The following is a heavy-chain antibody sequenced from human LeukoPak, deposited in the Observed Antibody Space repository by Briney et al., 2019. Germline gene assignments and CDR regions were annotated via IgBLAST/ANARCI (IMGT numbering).Heavy chain of an antibody. CDR3: ARGVAGVYFYYYMDV. V-gene: IGHV1-2*02. D-gene: IGHD1-14*01. Sequence: ASVKVSCKASGYTFTSYGISWVRQAPGQGLEWMGWINPNNGDTHYAQKFQGRVTMTRDTSISTAYMELSRLRSDDTAVYYCARGVAGVYFYYYMDVWGKGTTVTVSS. CDR1: GYTFTSYG. J-gene: IGHJ6*03. CDR2: INPNNGDT.